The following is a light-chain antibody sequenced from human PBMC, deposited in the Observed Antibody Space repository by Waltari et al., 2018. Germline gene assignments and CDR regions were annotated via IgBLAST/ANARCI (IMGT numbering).Light chain of an antibody. J-gene: IGKJ1*01. CDR2: WAS. CDR3: QQDSVLSPT. Sequence: DTVMTQSPDSLAVSLGEKATINCKSRQSLFFSSNNWSRLAWYQLRPGQSPSLLIFWASTRESGVPDRFSGSWSGTAFTLTINSLQPEDVAVYYCQQDSVLSPTFGRGTKVEIK. CDR1: QSLFFSSNNWSR. V-gene: IGKV4-1*01.